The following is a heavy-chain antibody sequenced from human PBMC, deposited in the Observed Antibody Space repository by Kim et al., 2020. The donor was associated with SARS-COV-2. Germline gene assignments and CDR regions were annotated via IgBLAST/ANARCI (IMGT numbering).Heavy chain of an antibody. CDR3: ATSRITMIRGYYYGMDV. J-gene: IGHJ6*02. D-gene: IGHD3-22*01. V-gene: IGHV3-30*03. CDR1: GFTFSSYG. Sequence: GGSLRLSCAASGFTFSSYGMHWVRQAPGKGLEWVAVISYDGSNKYYADSVKGRFTISRDNSKNTLYLQMNSLRAEDTAVYYCATSRITMIRGYYYGMDVWGQGTTVTFSS. CDR2: ISYDGSNK.